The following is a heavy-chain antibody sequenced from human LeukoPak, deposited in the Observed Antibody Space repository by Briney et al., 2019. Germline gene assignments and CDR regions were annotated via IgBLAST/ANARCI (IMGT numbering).Heavy chain of an antibody. V-gene: IGHV1-2*02. CDR3: AQRRNYYGSGSYYQY. D-gene: IGHD3-10*01. CDR2: INPNSGCT. CDR1: GYTFTGHY. J-gene: IGHJ4*02. Sequence: ASVKVSCKVSGYTFTGHYMHWVRRAPGQGREVMGWINPNSGCTNYAQKLQGSVTMTRDTSISPVYMEVNRLRSDDTAVYYCAQRRNYYGSGSYYQYWGQGTLVTVSS.